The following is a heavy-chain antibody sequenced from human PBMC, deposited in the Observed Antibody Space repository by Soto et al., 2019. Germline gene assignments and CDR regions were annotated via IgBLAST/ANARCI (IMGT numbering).Heavy chain of an antibody. Sequence: SVKVSCKASGFTLTTSGVQWMRQARGQGIEWIGWIVVGSGDTNYAQKFQERVTITGDKSTSTAYMELSSLTSEDTAVYYCAAKYTSYDYGYFDSWGQGTQVTVSS. CDR3: AAKYTSYDYGYFDS. CDR2: IVVGSGDT. J-gene: IGHJ4*02. V-gene: IGHV1-58*01. CDR1: GFTLTTSG. D-gene: IGHD5-12*01.